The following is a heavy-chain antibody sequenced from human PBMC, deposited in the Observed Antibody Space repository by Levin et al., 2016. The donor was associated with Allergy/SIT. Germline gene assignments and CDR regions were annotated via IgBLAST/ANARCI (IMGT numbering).Heavy chain of an antibody. D-gene: IGHD5-18*01. CDR2: IYYSGST. CDR3: ASESVRGYSYGIRWGMDV. Sequence: WIRQPPGKGLEWIGSIYYSGSTYYNPSLKSRVTISVDTSKNQFSLKLSSVTAADTAVYYCASESVRGYSYGIRWGMDVWGQGTTVTVSS. V-gene: IGHV4-39*01. J-gene: IGHJ6*02.